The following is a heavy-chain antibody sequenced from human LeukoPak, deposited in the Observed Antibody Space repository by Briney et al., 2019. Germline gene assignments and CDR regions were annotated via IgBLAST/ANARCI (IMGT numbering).Heavy chain of an antibody. CDR2: INHSGST. D-gene: IGHD6-13*01. V-gene: IGHV4-34*01. CDR1: GGSFSGYY. CDR3: ARAAGAAGGQYFDY. J-gene: IGHJ4*02. Sequence: SETLSLTCAVYGGSFSGYYWSWIRQPPGKGLEWIGEINHSGSTNYNPSLKSRVTMSVDTSKNQLSLKLRPVTAADTAVYYCARAAGAAGGQYFDYWGQGTLVTVSS.